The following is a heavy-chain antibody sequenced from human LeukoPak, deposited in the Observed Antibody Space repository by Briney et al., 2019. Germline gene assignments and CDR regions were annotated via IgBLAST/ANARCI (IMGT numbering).Heavy chain of an antibody. CDR1: GGTFGSYT. CDR2: IIPILGIA. Sequence: GSSVKVSCKASGGTFGSYTISWVRQAPGQGLEWMGRIIPILGIANYAQKFQGRVTITADKSTSTAYMELSSLRSEDTAVYYCAPTYYDFWSGYYDGWFDPWGQGTLVTVSS. CDR3: APTYYDFWSGYYDGWFDP. D-gene: IGHD3-3*01. J-gene: IGHJ5*02. V-gene: IGHV1-69*02.